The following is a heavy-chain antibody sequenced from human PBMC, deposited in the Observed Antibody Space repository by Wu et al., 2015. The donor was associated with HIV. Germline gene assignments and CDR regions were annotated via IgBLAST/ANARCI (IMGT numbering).Heavy chain of an antibody. CDR2: VIPMFGTS. D-gene: IGHD2-2*01. CDR3: ARVGCSTTSCWYYFDY. J-gene: IGHJ4*02. CDR1: GGTFSNYA. V-gene: IGHV1-69*18. Sequence: QVQLVQSGAEVKKPGSSVKISCKTSGGTFSNYAINWVRQAPGQGLEWVGRVIPMFGTSDYARKFQGRVTIIADGSTSTVSMELRGLTSHDTAVYYCARVGCSTTSCWYYFDYWGQGTLVTVSS.